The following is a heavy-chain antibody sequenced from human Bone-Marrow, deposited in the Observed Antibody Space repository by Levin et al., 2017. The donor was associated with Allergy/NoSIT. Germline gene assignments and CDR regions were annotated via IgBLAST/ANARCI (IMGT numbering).Heavy chain of an antibody. D-gene: IGHD2-2*01. Sequence: PGGSLRLSCAASGFTFSSYGMHWVRQAPGKGLEWVAVIWYDGSNKYYADSVKGRFTISRDNSKNTLYLQMNSLRAEDTAVYYCASAVVPAANRGYYYYGMDVWGQGTTVTVSS. CDR3: ASAVVPAANRGYYYYGMDV. CDR1: GFTFSSYG. J-gene: IGHJ6*02. V-gene: IGHV3-33*01. CDR2: IWYDGSNK.